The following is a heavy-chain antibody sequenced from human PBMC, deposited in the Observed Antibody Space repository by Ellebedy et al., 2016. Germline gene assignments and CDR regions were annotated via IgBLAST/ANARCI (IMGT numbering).Heavy chain of an antibody. Sequence: GESLKISXPASGFTFSSYGMHWVRQAPGKGLEWVAVISFDGSNKYYADSVKGRFTSSRDNSKNTLYLQMSSLRAEDTAVYYCAKDGGLGRWLLGWYFDLWGRGTLVTVSS. CDR1: GFTFSSYG. CDR2: ISFDGSNK. V-gene: IGHV3-30*18. J-gene: IGHJ2*01. CDR3: AKDGGLGRWLLGWYFDL. D-gene: IGHD5-24*01.